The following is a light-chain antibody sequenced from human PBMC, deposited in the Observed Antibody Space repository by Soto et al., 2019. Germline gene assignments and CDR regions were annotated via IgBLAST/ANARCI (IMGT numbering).Light chain of an antibody. V-gene: IGKV3-20*01. J-gene: IGKJ5*01. CDR1: QSVSSGY. Sequence: EIVLTQSPGTLSLSPGERATLSCRASQSVSSGYLAWYQQKPGQAPRLLIYGAFSRATGIPDRFSGSGSGTDFTLTISRLEPEDFAEFFCQQYGSSPTLGQGTRLEI. CDR2: GAF. CDR3: QQYGSSPT.